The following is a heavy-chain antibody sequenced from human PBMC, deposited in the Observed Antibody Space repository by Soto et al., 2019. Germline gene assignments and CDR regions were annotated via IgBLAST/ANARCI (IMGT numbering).Heavy chain of an antibody. Sequence: GGSLRLSCAASGFTFSKYGMHWVRQAPGKGLEWVALIWNDGIRKVYVDSVKGRFTISRDNSKNTLDLQMNNLRDEDTAVYCCARDDDNDANALDYWGPGTLVTVSS. CDR1: GFTFSKYG. CDR2: IWNDGIRK. J-gene: IGHJ4*02. CDR3: ARDDDNDANALDY. V-gene: IGHV3-33*01.